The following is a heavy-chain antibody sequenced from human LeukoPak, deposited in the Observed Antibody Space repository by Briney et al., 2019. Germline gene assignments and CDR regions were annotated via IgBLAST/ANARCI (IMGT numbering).Heavy chain of an antibody. D-gene: IGHD5-18*01. Sequence: PSATLSLTCTVSGGSISSSSYYWSWIRQPPGKGLEWIGYIYYSGSTNYNPSLKSRVTISVDTSKNQFSLKLSSVTAADTAVYYCARVRSYGKQIDYWGQGTLVTVSS. CDR2: IYYSGST. CDR1: GGSISSSSYY. CDR3: ARVRSYGKQIDY. V-gene: IGHV4-61*01. J-gene: IGHJ4*02.